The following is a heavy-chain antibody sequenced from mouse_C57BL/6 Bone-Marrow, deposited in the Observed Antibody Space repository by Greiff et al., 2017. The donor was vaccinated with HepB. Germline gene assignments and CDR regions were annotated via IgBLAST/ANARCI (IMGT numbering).Heavy chain of an antibody. J-gene: IGHJ3*01. CDR3: ARYHYGSTWFAY. CDR1: GYTFTDYN. CDR2: INPNNGGT. D-gene: IGHD1-1*01. V-gene: IGHV1-22*01. Sequence: VQLKESGPELVKPGASVKMSCKASGYTFTDYNMHWVKQSHGKSLEWIGYINPNNGGTSYNQKFKGKATLTVNKSSSTAYMELRSLTSEDSAVYYCARYHYGSTWFAYWGRGTLVTVSA.